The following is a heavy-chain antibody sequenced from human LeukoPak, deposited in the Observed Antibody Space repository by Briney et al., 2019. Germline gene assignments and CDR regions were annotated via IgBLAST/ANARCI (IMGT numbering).Heavy chain of an antibody. CDR1: GFTFISYG. J-gene: IGHJ6*02. D-gene: IGHD1-1*01. V-gene: IGHV3-30*18. CDR3: AKYLEPTAVLMDV. Sequence: GSLRLSCSASGFTFISYGMHWVRQAPGKGLEWVALISYEGSIKYYADSVKGRFTISRDNSKSTLYLQMNSLRAEDTAVYHCAKYLEPTAVLMDVWGQGTTVTVSS. CDR2: ISYEGSIK.